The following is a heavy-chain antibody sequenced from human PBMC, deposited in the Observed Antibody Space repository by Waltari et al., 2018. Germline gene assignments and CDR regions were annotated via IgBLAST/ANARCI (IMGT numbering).Heavy chain of an antibody. CDR2: IGGSGGST. Sequence: EVQLLESGGGLVQPGGSLRLSCAASGFTFSSYAMSWVRQAPGKGLEWVSAIGGSGGSTYYADSVKGRFTISRDNSKNTLYLQMNSLRAEDTAVYYCAKREHYYGSGSYYNGRYFDYWGQGTLVTVSS. D-gene: IGHD3-10*01. CDR3: AKREHYYGSGSYYNGRYFDY. CDR1: GFTFSSYA. V-gene: IGHV3-23*01. J-gene: IGHJ4*02.